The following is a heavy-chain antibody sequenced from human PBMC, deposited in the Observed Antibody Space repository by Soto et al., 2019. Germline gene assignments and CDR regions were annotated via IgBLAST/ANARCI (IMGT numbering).Heavy chain of an antibody. CDR2: INAGNGNT. Sequence: ASVKVSCKASGYTFTSYAMHWVRQAPGQRLEWMGWINAGNGNTKYSQKFQGRVTITRDTSASTAYMELSSLRSEDTAVYYCARSIVVVTALDSWGHGILVTVSS. CDR1: GYTFTSYA. CDR3: ARSIVVVTALDS. D-gene: IGHD2-21*02. J-gene: IGHJ5*01. V-gene: IGHV1-3*01.